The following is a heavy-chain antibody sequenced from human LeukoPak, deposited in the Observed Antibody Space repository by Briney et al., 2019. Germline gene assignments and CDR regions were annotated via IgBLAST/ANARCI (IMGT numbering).Heavy chain of an antibody. CDR3: ARVNPGIAAAGTVFDY. Sequence: AASVTVSCKASGYTFTIYGISWVRQAPGQGLEWMGWISAYNGNTNYAQKLQGRVTMTTDTSTSTAYMELRSLRSDDTAVYYCARVNPGIAAAGTVFDYWGQGILVTVSS. V-gene: IGHV1-18*01. CDR2: ISAYNGNT. D-gene: IGHD6-13*01. J-gene: IGHJ4*02. CDR1: GYTFTIYG.